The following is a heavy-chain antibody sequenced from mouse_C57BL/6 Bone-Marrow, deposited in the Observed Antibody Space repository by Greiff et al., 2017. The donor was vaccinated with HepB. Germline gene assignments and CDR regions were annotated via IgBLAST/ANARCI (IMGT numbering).Heavy chain of an antibody. CDR3: ARNCYYSNPIRDAMDY. CDR1: GFSLTSYG. V-gene: IGHV2-2*01. D-gene: IGHD2-5*01. Sequence: VQLVESGPGLVQPSQSLSITCTVSGFSLTSYGVHWVRQSPGKGLEWLGVIWSGGSTDYNAAFISRLSISKDNSKSQVFFKMNSLQADDTAIYYCARNCYYSNPIRDAMDYWGQGTSVTVSS. J-gene: IGHJ4*01. CDR2: IWSGGST.